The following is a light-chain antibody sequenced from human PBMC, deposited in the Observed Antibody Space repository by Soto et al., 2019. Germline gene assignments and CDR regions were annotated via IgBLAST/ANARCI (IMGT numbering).Light chain of an antibody. CDR3: QNYNSAPIT. CDR2: VAS. V-gene: IGKV1-27*01. J-gene: IGKJ5*01. Sequence: DIQMTQSPSSLSASVGDRVTITCRASQCISNYLAWYQQKPGQVPKLLIYVASTLQSGVPSRFSGRGSGTDFSLSISSLQPEDVATYYCQNYNSAPITFGQGTRLEIK. CDR1: QCISNY.